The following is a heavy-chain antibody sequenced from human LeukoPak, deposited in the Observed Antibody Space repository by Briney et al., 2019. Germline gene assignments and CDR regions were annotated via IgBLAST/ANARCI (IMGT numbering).Heavy chain of an antibody. CDR2: IIPIFGTA. Sequence: GASVKVSCKASGYTFTSYAMHWVRQAPGQRLEWMGGIIPIFGTANYAQKFQGRVTITADESTSTAYMELSSLRSEDTAVYYCASRDSYSSGTLEYYMDVWGKGTTVTISS. D-gene: IGHD6-19*01. V-gene: IGHV1-69*13. CDR1: GYTFTSYA. CDR3: ASRDSYSSGTLEYYMDV. J-gene: IGHJ6*03.